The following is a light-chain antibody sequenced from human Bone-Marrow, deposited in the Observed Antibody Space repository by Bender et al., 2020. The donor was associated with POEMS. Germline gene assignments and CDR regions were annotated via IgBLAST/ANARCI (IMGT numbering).Light chain of an antibody. J-gene: IGLJ2*01. CDR2: DTS. CDR3: LLYYGGDQIVA. Sequence: QAVVTQEPSLTVSPGGTVTLTCGSSTGAVTSGHYPYWFQQKPGQAPRTLIYDTSNKHSWTPARFSGSLLGGKAALTLSGAQPEDEAEYYCLLYYGGDQIVAFGGGTKLTVL. CDR1: TGAVTSGHY. V-gene: IGLV7-46*01.